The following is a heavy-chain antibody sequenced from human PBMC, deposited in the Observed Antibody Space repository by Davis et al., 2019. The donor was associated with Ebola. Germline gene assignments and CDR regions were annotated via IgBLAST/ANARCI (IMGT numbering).Heavy chain of an antibody. CDR1: GGSIDSDY. Sequence: PSETLSLTCTVSGGSIDSDYWSWVRQTPGKELEWIGHIYYRGTNDYNPSLKSRVTISVDTSKNQFSLKLSSVTAADTAVYYCARGFLWFGELAAFDIWGQGTMVTVSS. J-gene: IGHJ3*02. CDR3: ARGFLWFGELAAFDI. V-gene: IGHV4-59*01. D-gene: IGHD3-10*01. CDR2: IYYRGTN.